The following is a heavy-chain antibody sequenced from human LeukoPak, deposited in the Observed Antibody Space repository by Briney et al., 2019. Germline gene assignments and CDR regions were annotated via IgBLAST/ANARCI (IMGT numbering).Heavy chain of an antibody. D-gene: IGHD3-9*01. J-gene: IGHJ4*02. CDR2: IKQDGSEK. CDR1: GFTFSNYW. V-gene: IGHV3-7*01. CDR3: ARDSRSWYFDWLLWI. Sequence: PGGSLRLSCAASGFTFSNYWMSWVRQAPGKGLEWVANIKQDGSEKYYVDSVKGRFTISRDNAKNSLYLQMNSLRAEDTAVYYCARDSRSWYFDWLLWIWGQGTLVTVSS.